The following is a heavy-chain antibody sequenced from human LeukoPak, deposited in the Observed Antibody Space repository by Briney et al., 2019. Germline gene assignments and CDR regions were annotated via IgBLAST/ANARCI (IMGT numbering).Heavy chain of an antibody. J-gene: IGHJ4*02. CDR2: IYTSGST. D-gene: IGHD2-21*02. Sequence: PSETLSLTCTVSGGSISSYYWSWIRQPAGKGLEWIGHIYTSGSTNYNPSLKGRVTISVDKSKNQFSLKLSSVTAADTAVYYCAGVVTALVGYFDYWGQGTLVTVSS. CDR3: AGVVTALVGYFDY. CDR1: GGSISSYY. V-gene: IGHV4-4*07.